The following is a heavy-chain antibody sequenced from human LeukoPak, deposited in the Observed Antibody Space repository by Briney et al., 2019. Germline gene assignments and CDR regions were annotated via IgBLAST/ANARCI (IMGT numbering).Heavy chain of an antibody. CDR1: GFTFSSYS. D-gene: IGHD1-26*01. Sequence: GGSLRLSCAASGFTFSSYSMNWVRQAPGKGLEWVSYISSSSSTIYYADSVKGRFTISRDNAKNSLYLQMNSLRAEDTAVYYCARVEWELPIDYWGQGTLVTVSS. J-gene: IGHJ4*02. CDR3: ARVEWELPIDY. CDR2: ISSSSSTI. V-gene: IGHV3-48*01.